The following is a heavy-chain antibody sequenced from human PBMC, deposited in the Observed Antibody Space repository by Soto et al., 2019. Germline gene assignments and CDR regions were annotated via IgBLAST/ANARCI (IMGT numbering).Heavy chain of an antibody. CDR3: VSCLAPSGPNWLDP. Sequence: SSETLSLTCIVSGGSISEKYWNWVRQPPGKGLEWIGLISANGHTDYNPSLKSRVTMSVDASKNQFSLRLTSMTAADTAVYYCVSCLAPSGPNWLDPRGRGTLLTLSS. V-gene: IGHV4-4*07. CDR1: GGSISEKY. J-gene: IGHJ5*02. CDR2: ISANGHT.